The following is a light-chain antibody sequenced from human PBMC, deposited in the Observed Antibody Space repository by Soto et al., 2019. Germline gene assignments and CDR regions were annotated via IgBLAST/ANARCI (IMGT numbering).Light chain of an antibody. Sequence: EIVLTQSPGTLSLSPGERATLSCRASQSVSRNYLAWYQQKTGQTPRLLIYIASTRAPGIPDRFSGSGSGTHFTLTISRVEPEDFAVYYCQQYGSSPWTFGQGTKVEIK. J-gene: IGKJ1*01. V-gene: IGKV3-20*01. CDR1: QSVSRNY. CDR2: IAS. CDR3: QQYGSSPWT.